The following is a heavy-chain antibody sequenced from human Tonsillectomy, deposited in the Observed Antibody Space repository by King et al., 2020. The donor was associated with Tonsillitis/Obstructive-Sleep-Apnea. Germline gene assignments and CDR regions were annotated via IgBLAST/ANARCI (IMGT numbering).Heavy chain of an antibody. CDR3: ARDQDSSAGDY. D-gene: IGHD3-22*01. V-gene: IGHV1-2*02. CDR2: INPNTGGT. J-gene: IGHJ4*02. CDR1: GYTFIAYY. Sequence: VQLVESGAEVKKPGASVKVSCTASGYTFIAYYIHWVRQAPGQGLEWMGWINPNTGGTDYAQKFQGRVTMTRDTSISTAYMELSRLRSDDTAVYYCARDQDSSAGDYWGQGTLVTVSS.